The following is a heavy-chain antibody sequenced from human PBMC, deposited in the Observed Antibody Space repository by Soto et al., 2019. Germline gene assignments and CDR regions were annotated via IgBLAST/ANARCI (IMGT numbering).Heavy chain of an antibody. V-gene: IGHV5-51*01. CDR2: IYPGDSDT. Sequence: PGESLKISCKGSGYSFTSYWIAWVRQMPGKGLECMGIIYPGDSDTRYSPSFQGQVTISVDKPINTAYLQWSSLRASDTAIYYCARSRGRDGYNYPDYWGQGTLVTVPQ. CDR3: ARSRGRDGYNYPDY. D-gene: IGHD5-12*01. CDR1: GYSFTSYW. J-gene: IGHJ4*02.